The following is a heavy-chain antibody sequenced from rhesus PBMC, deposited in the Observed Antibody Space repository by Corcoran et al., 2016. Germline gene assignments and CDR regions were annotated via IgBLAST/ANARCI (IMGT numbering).Heavy chain of an antibody. CDR1: GGSITSSY. CDR3: ARTRLFYYGSGYFDY. D-gene: IGHD3-28*01. CDR2: IYGSGSST. J-gene: IGHJ4*01. V-gene: IGHV4-169*01. Sequence: QLQLQESGPGLVKPSETLSVTCAVSGGSITSSYWSWIRQAPGKGLEWIGYIYGSGSSTNYNPSLKSRVTLSVDASKNQRSLKLSSVTAADTAVYYCARTRLFYYGSGYFDYWGQGVLVTVSS.